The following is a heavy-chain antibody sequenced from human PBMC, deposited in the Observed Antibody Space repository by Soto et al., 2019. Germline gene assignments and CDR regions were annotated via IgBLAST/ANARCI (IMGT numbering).Heavy chain of an antibody. CDR1: GGSISTTNW. Sequence: VQLQESGPGLVKPSGTLSLTCTVSGGSISTTNWWSWVRQSPGKGLEWIGEILHIGSTNYNPSLKSRVTISIYKSKNQFSLRLSSVTAADTAVYYCASGFDSDGLYNGDHPWGQGTLVSVSS. CDR2: ILHIGST. V-gene: IGHV4-4*02. J-gene: IGHJ5*02. D-gene: IGHD3-22*01. CDR3: ASGFDSDGLYNGDHP.